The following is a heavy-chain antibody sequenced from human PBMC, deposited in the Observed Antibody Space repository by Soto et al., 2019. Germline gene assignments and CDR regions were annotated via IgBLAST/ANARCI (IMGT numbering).Heavy chain of an antibody. CDR1: GFTFSSYG. V-gene: IGHV3-33*01. CDR3: ARFMYYYDSSGDAFDI. CDR2: IWYDGSNK. J-gene: IGHJ3*02. Sequence: QVQLVESGGGVVQPGRSLRLSCAASGFTFSSYGMHWVRQAPGKGLEWVAVIWYDGSNKYYADSVKGRFTISRDNSKNTLYLQMNSLRAEDTAVYYCARFMYYYDSSGDAFDIWGQGTMVTVSS. D-gene: IGHD3-22*01.